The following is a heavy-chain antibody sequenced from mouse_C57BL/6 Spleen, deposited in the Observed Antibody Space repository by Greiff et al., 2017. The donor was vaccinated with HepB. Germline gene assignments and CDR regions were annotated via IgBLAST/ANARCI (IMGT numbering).Heavy chain of an antibody. CDR3: ARTYSNYEGYAMDY. CDR2: IYPGDGDT. D-gene: IGHD2-5*01. J-gene: IGHJ4*01. CDR1: GYAFSSSW. V-gene: IGHV1-82*01. Sequence: VQRVESGPELVKPGASVKISCKASGYAFSSSWMNWVKQRPGKGLEWIGRIYPGDGDTNYNGKFKGKATLTADKSSSTAYMQLSSLTSEDSAVYFCARTYSNYEGYAMDYWGQGTSVTVSS.